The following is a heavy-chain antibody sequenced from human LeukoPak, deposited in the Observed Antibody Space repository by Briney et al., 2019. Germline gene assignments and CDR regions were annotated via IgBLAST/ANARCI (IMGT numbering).Heavy chain of an antibody. CDR1: GFTFSSYG. D-gene: IGHD1-26*01. Sequence: GGSLRLSCAAPGFTFSSYGMHWVRQAPGKGLEWVAFIRYDGSNKYYADSVKGRFTISRDNPRNTLYLQMNSLRAEDTAMYHCAKEWELTYWGQGTLVTVSS. V-gene: IGHV3-30*02. CDR3: AKEWELTY. CDR2: IRYDGSNK. J-gene: IGHJ4*02.